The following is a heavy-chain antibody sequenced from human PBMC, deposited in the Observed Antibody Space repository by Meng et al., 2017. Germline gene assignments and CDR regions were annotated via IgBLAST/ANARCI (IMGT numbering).Heavy chain of an antibody. Sequence: EVQLAETGGGVIQPGGSLRLSCTASGFSVTTSYMSWVRQAPGKGLEWASVIYSGGSTYYADSVKGRFSISRDNSKNTLYLQMNSLRAEDTAVYFCARDSSSGWYHNYWGQGTLVTVSS. CDR2: IYSGGST. J-gene: IGHJ4*02. CDR1: GFSVTTSY. CDR3: ARDSSSGWYHNY. D-gene: IGHD6-19*01. V-gene: IGHV3-53*02.